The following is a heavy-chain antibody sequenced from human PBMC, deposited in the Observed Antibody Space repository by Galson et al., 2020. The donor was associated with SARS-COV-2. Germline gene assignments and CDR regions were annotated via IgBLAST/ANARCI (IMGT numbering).Heavy chain of an antibody. J-gene: IGHJ5*02. CDR1: GFTFSSYA. Sequence: GGSLRLSCAASGFTFSSYAMHWVRQAPGKGLEWVAVISYDGSNKYYADSVKGRFTISRDNSKNKLYLQMNSLRAEDTAVYYCAREVAGQDNWFDPWGQGTLVTVSS. V-gene: IGHV3-30*01. D-gene: IGHD6-19*01. CDR3: AREVAGQDNWFDP. CDR2: ISYDGSNK.